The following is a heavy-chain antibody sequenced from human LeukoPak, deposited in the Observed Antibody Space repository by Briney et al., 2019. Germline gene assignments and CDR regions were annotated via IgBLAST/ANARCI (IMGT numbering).Heavy chain of an antibody. CDR2: IYQTGRT. J-gene: IGHJ3*02. CDR3: ARGPVIMVRGVPSLYAFDI. V-gene: IGHV4-30-2*01. D-gene: IGHD3-10*01. CDR1: GGSISSGDYS. Sequence: SETLSLTCTVSGGSISSGDYSWSWIRQPPGKGLEWIGYIYQTGRTFYNPSLKSRVTISIDRSKNRFSLKLSSVTAADTAVYYCARGPVIMVRGVPSLYAFDIWGQGTVV.